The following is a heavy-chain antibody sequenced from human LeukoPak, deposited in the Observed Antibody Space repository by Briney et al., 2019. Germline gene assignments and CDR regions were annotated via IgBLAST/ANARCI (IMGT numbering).Heavy chain of an antibody. Sequence: SGTLSLTCAVYGGSFSGYYWSWIRQPPGKGLEWIGEINHSGSTNYNPSLKSRVTISVDTSKNQFSLKLSSVTAADTAVYYCARGLAGTTYYYGMDVWGQGTTVTVSS. D-gene: IGHD1-7*01. CDR2: INHSGST. CDR1: GGSFSGYY. J-gene: IGHJ6*02. CDR3: ARGLAGTTYYYGMDV. V-gene: IGHV4-34*01.